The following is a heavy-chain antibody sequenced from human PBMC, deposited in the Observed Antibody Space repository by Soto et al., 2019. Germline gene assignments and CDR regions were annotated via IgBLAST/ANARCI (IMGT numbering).Heavy chain of an antibody. CDR3: ARDLSYYDSNDYYLPVMDV. J-gene: IGHJ6*02. D-gene: IGHD3-22*01. V-gene: IGHV3-7*01. CDR1: GFTFSSYW. CDR2: IKQDGSEK. Sequence: GGSLRLSCAASGFTFSSYWMSWVRQAPGKGLEWVANIKQDGSEKYYVDSVKGRFTISRDNAKNSLYLQMNSLRAEDTAVYYCARDLSYYDSNDYYLPVMDVWGQGTTVPVSS.